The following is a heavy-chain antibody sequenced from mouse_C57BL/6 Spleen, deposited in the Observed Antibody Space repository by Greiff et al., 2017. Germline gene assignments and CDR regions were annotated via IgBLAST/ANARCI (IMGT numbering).Heavy chain of an antibody. J-gene: IGHJ3*01. CDR3: TRGITTVVPFAY. V-gene: IGHV1-15*01. CDR1: GYTFTDYE. D-gene: IGHD1-1*01. CDR2: IDPETGGT. Sequence: VQLQQSGAELVRPGASVTLSCKASGYTFTDYEMHWVKQTPVHGLEWIGAIDPETGGTAYNQKFKGKAILTADKSSSTAYMELRSLTSEDSAVYYCTRGITTVVPFAYWGQWTLVTVSA.